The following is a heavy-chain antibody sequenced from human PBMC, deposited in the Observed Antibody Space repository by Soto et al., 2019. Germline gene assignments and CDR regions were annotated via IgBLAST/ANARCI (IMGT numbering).Heavy chain of an antibody. CDR3: QTEAGIRDKPPVSAFLLNRSSDL. V-gene: IGHV3-23*01. D-gene: IGHD2-15*01. Sequence: KGLEWVSAVSGSGGSTYYADSVKGRFTISRDNSKNTLFLQMNSLSAEDTALYFFQTEAGIRDKPPVSAFLLNRSSDL. J-gene: IGHJ2*01. CDR2: VSGSGGST.